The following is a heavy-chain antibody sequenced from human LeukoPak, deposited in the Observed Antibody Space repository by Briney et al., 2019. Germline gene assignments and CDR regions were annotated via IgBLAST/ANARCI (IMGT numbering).Heavy chain of an antibody. Sequence: PSETLSLTCTVSGGSISSYYWSWIRQPPGKGLEWIGYIYYSGSTNYNPSLKSRVTISVDTSKNQFSLKLSSVTAADTAVYYCARDRDCSSTSCYSWFDPWGQGTLVTVSS. J-gene: IGHJ5*02. V-gene: IGHV4-59*01. CDR2: IYYSGST. CDR3: ARDRDCSSTSCYSWFDP. D-gene: IGHD2-2*02. CDR1: GGSISSYY.